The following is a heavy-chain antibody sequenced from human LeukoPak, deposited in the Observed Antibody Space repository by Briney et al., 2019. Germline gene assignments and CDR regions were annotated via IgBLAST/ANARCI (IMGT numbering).Heavy chain of an antibody. Sequence: SETLSLTCTVSGGSISSYYWSWIRQPPGKGLEWIGYIYYSGSTNYNPSLKSRVTISVDTSKNQFSLKLSSVTAADTAVYYCAKRGSEKGYYGSGTRDPSDYWGQGTLVTVSS. V-gene: IGHV4-59*01. CDR3: AKRGSEKGYYGSGTRDPSDY. CDR2: IYYSGST. J-gene: IGHJ4*02. CDR1: GGSISSYY. D-gene: IGHD3-10*01.